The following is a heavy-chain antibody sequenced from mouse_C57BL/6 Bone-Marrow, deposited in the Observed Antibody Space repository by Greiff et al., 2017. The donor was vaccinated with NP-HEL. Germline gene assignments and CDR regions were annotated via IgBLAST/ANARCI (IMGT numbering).Heavy chain of an antibody. CDR2: ISSGSSTI. CDR1: GFTFSDYG. CDR3: ARNYYGRFAY. D-gene: IGHD1-1*01. J-gene: IGHJ3*01. Sequence: DVKLVESGGGLVKPGGSLKLSCAASGFTFSDYGMHWVRQAPEKGLEWVAYISSGSSTIYYADTVKGRFTISRDNAKNTLFLQMTSLRSEATAMYYCARNYYGRFAYWGQGTLVTVSA. V-gene: IGHV5-17*01.